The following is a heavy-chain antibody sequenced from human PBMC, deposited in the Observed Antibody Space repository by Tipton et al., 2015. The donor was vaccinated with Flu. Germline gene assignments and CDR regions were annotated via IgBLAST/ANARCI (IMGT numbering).Heavy chain of an antibody. CDR3: ARDLASGDYPFVH. V-gene: IGHV4-61*02. CDR1: GDSISRSTYY. D-gene: IGHD4-17*01. CDR2: IYSSGIT. Sequence: TLSLTCTVSGDSISRSTYYWNWIRQPAGKGLEWIGRIYSSGITNYNPSLKGRVAISVDTSNNQFSLRLNSVTAGDTAVYYCARDLASGDYPFVHWGQGTLVTVSS. J-gene: IGHJ4*02.